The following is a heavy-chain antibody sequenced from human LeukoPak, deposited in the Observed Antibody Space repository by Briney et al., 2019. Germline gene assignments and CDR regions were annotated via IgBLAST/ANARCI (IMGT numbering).Heavy chain of an antibody. Sequence: ASVKVSCKASGYTFTSYYMHWVRQAPGQGLERMGIINPSGGSTSYAQKFQGRVTMTRDTSTSTVYMELSSLRSEDTAVYYCARESGSYNYFDYWGQGTLVTVYS. V-gene: IGHV1-46*01. J-gene: IGHJ4*02. CDR2: INPSGGST. CDR1: GYTFTSYY. CDR3: ARESGSYNYFDY. D-gene: IGHD1-26*01.